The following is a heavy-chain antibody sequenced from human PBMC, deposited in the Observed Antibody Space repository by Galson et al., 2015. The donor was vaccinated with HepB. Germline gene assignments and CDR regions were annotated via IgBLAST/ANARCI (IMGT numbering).Heavy chain of an antibody. V-gene: IGHV6-1*01. D-gene: IGHD3-10*01. CDR2: TYYRSKWYN. CDR3: ARGLPYDSGSYYKGTYYYYYGMDV. CDR1: GDSVSSNSAA. Sequence: CAISGDSVSSNSAAWNWIRLSPSRGLEWLGRTYYRSKWYNHYAVSVKSRIIISPDTSKNQFSLQLTSVTPEDTAVYYCARGLPYDSGSYYKGTYYYYYGMDVWGQGTTVTVSS. J-gene: IGHJ6*02.